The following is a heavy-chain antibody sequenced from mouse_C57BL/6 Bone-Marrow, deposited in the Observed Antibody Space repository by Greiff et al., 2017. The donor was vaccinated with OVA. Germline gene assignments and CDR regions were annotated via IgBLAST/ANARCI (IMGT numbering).Heavy chain of an antibody. D-gene: IGHD2-12*01. V-gene: IGHV5-6*01. CDR3: ANHERLLDY. CDR2: ISSGGSYT. J-gene: IGHJ2*01. Sequence: EVQLVESGGDLVKPGGSLKLSCAASGFTFSSYGMSWVRQTPDKRLEWVATISSGGSYTYYPDSVKGRFTISRDNAKNALYLQMRSLKSEDTAMYYSANHERLLDYWGKGTTLTVSS. CDR1: GFTFSSYG.